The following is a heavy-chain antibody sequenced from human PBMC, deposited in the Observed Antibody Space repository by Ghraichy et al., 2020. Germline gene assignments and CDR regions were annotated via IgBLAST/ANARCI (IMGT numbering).Heavy chain of an antibody. CDR3: ARLGHSGYNWDYDYNWF. D-gene: IGHD1-7*01. J-gene: IGHJ5*01. V-gene: IGHV4-39*01. CDR2: IYYSGST. Sequence: GSIYYSGSTYYNPSLKSRVTISVDTSKNQFSLKLSSVTAADTAVYYCARLGHSGYNWDYDYNWF.